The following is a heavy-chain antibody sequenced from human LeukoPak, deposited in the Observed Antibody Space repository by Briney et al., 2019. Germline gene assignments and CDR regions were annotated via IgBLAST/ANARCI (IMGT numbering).Heavy chain of an antibody. J-gene: IGHJ4*02. V-gene: IGHV4-34*01. D-gene: IGHD5-18*01. CDR2: INHSGST. Sequence: SETLSLTCAVYGGSFSDYYWSWIRQPPGKGLEWIGEINHSGSTNYNPSLKSRVTISVDASKNQFSLKLSSVTAADTAVYYCARGLLDHTYGPTFWYWGQGTLVTVSS. CDR3: ARGLLDHTYGPTFWY. CDR1: GGSFSDYY.